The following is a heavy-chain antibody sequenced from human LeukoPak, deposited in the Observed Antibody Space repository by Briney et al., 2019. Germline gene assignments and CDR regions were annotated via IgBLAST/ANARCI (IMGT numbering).Heavy chain of an antibody. CDR3: AREILREITIFGVAQDAFDI. CDR1: GFTFSSYE. V-gene: IGHV3-48*03. CDR2: ISSSGSTI. D-gene: IGHD3-3*01. Sequence: GGSLRLSCAASGFTFSSYEMNWVRQAPGKGLEWVSYISSSGSTIYYADSVKGRFTISRDNAKNSLYLQMNSLRAEDTAVYYCAREILREITIFGVAQDAFDIWGQGTMVTVSS. J-gene: IGHJ3*02.